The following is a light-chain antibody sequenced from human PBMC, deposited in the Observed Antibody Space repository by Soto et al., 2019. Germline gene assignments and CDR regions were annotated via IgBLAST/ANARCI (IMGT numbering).Light chain of an antibody. CDR3: QQCGSSSWT. V-gene: IGKV3-20*01. Sequence: EIVLTQSPGTLSLSPGERATLSCRASQSVSSSFLAWYQQKPGQAPRLLIYCASSRATGIPDRFSGSGSGTDFTLTISRLEPEDFAVYYCQQCGSSSWTFGQGTKVEIK. J-gene: IGKJ1*01. CDR1: QSVSSSF. CDR2: CAS.